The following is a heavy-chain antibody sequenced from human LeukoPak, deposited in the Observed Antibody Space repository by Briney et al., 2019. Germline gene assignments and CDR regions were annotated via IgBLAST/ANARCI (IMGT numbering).Heavy chain of an antibody. Sequence: SETLSLTCTVSGGSISSHYWSWIRQPPGKGLEWIGYIYYSGSTNYNPCLNSRATMSVDTSKHQFSLKLNFVTAAGTAVYYCARQGSGWYYFDYWGQGTVVTVSS. CDR1: GGSISSHY. J-gene: IGHJ4*02. V-gene: IGHV4-59*08. CDR2: IYYSGST. D-gene: IGHD6-19*01. CDR3: ARQGSGWYYFDY.